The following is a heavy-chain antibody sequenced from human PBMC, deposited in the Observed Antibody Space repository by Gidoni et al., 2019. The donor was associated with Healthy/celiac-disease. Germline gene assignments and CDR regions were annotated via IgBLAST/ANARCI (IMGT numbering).Heavy chain of an antibody. CDR3: ARDRAPYYYDSSGYSGDDAFDI. D-gene: IGHD3-22*01. CDR2: IYYSGST. CDR1: GCSISSGGYY. J-gene: IGHJ3*02. V-gene: IGHV4-31*03. Sequence: QVQLQESGPGLVTPSQTLSLTCTVSGCSISSGGYYWSWIRQHPGKGLEWLGYIYYSGSTYYNPSLKSRVTISVDTSKNQFSLKLSSVTAADTAVYYCARDRAPYYYDSSGYSGDDAFDIWGQGTMVTVSS.